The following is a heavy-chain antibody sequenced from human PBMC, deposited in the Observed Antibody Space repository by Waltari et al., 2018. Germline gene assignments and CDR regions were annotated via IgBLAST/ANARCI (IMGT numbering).Heavy chain of an antibody. J-gene: IGHJ1*01. Sequence: QVQVVQSGAEVKNPGASVKVSCKVPGYTLYELSMHWVRQAPAKGLEWMGGFVPETQETVHSRHYQGRVTITEDATTDTAYMQLTSLRPDDTAVYYCVTGRTMRSVGGILVIEHGLRAGYFQFWGQGTLVVVSS. D-gene: IGHD3-16*02. V-gene: IGHV1-24*01. CDR3: VTGRTMRSVGGILVIEHGLRAGYFQF. CDR1: GYTLYELS. CDR2: FVPETQET.